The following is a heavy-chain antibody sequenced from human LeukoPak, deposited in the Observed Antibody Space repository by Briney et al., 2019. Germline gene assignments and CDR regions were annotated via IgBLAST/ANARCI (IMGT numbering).Heavy chain of an antibody. Sequence: ASVKVSCKASGYTFTGYYMHWVRQAPGQGLEWMGWINPNSGGTNYAQKFQGRVTMTRDTSISTAYMELSRLRSDDTAVYYCAGGLNRRNYYGSGSYYNYFDYWGQGTLVTVSS. CDR1: GYTFTGYY. CDR2: INPNSGGT. V-gene: IGHV1-2*02. CDR3: AGGLNRRNYYGSGSYYNYFDY. D-gene: IGHD3-10*01. J-gene: IGHJ4*02.